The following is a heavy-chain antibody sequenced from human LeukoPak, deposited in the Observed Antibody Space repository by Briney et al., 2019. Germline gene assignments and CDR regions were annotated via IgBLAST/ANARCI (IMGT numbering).Heavy chain of an antibody. Sequence: GGSLGLSCAASGFTFSSYAMHWVRQAPGKGLEWVAVISYDGSNKYYADSVKGRFTISRDNSKNTLYLQMNSLRAEDTAVYYCARDPAYYGDPNWYFDLWGRGTLVTVSS. V-gene: IGHV3-30-3*01. D-gene: IGHD4-17*01. CDR2: ISYDGSNK. CDR1: GFTFSSYA. CDR3: ARDPAYYGDPNWYFDL. J-gene: IGHJ2*01.